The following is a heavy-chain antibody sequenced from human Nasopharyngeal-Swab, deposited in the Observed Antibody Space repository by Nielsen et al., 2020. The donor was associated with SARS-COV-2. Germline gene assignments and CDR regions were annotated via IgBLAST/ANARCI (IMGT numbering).Heavy chain of an antibody. D-gene: IGHD3-22*01. J-gene: IGHJ4*02. CDR1: GFTFSSYS. V-gene: IGHV3-30*18. CDR3: AKDYYDSSGYYPTDY. CDR2: ISYDGSNK. Sequence: GGSLRLSCAASGFTFSSYSMNWVRQAPGKGLEWVAVISYDGSNKYYADSVKGRFTISRDNSKNTLYLQMNSLRAEDTAVYYCAKDYYDSSGYYPTDYWGQGTLVTVSS.